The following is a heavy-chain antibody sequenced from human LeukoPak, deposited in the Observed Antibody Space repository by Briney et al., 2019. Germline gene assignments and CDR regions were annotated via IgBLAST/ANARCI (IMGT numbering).Heavy chain of an antibody. Sequence: GGSLRLSCATSGFVFSNYAVNWVRQAPGKGLEWVSIISGSGDTTYYADSVKGRFTISRDNSKNTLYLQMNSLRAEDTAVYYCAKSGKILGYWGQGTLVTVSS. D-gene: IGHD2-2*03. CDR1: GFVFSNYA. J-gene: IGHJ4*02. CDR3: AKSGKILGY. V-gene: IGHV3-23*01. CDR2: ISGSGDTT.